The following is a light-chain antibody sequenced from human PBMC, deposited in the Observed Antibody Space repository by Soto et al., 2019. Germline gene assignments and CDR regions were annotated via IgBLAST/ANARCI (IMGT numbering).Light chain of an antibody. CDR3: SSYSTGGSYV. J-gene: IGLJ1*01. CDR2: DVS. Sequence: QSALTQPASVSGSPGQSIAISCTGTSSDVGGYNSASWYQQHPGKAPKLLIYDVSNRPSGVSNRFSGSKSGNTDSLTISGLQAEDEADYYCSSYSTGGSYVFGTGTKVTVL. CDR1: SSDVGGYNS. V-gene: IGLV2-14*03.